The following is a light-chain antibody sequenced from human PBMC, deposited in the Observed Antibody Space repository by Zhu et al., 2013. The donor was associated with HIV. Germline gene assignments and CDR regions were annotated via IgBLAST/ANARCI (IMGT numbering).Light chain of an antibody. Sequence: DVVMTQSPLSLPVTLGQPASISCRSSQSLVHSDGNTYLNWFQQRPGQSPRRLMYKVSNRDSGVPDRFSGSGSGTDFTLKISRVEAEDVGVYYCLQGTHWPPWTFGQGPRWKSN. J-gene: IGKJ1*01. CDR3: LQGTHWPPWT. CDR1: QSLVHSDGNTY. CDR2: KVS. V-gene: IGKV2-30*02.